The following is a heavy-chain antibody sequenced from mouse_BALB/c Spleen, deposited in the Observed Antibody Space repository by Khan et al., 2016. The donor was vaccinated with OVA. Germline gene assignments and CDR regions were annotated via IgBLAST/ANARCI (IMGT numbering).Heavy chain of an antibody. CDR2: IWRGGST. J-gene: IGHJ3*01. CDR3: ARNYDYDEGLAY. CDR1: GFSLTTYG. D-gene: IGHD2-4*01. V-gene: IGHV2-2*01. Sequence: QVELVESGPGLVQPSQSLSITCTVSGFSLTTYGVHWVRQSPGKGLEWLGVIWRGGSTDYNAAFISRLSIRKYSSKCHVFFKMNSLQVDDTGIYYRARNYDYDEGLAYWGQGTLVTVSA.